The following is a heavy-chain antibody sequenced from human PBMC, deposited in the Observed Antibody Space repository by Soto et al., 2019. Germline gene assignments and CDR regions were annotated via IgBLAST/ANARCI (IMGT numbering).Heavy chain of an antibody. V-gene: IGHV1-46*03. CDR3: ARDWEALDGDIVMVVAAPRAFDI. D-gene: IGHD2-15*01. CDR1: GYTFTSYY. Sequence: QVQLVQSGAEVKKPGASVKVSCKASGYTFTSYYMHWVRQAPGQGLEWMGIINPSGGRTSYEQKFQVRVTLTRDTSTRTVYMELSSLRSEDTAVYYCARDWEALDGDIVMVVAAPRAFDIWGQGTMVTVSS. CDR2: INPSGGRT. J-gene: IGHJ3*02.